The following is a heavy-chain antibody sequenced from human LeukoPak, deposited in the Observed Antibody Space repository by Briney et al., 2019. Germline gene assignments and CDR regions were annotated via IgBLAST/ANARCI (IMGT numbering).Heavy chain of an antibody. CDR1: SGSISSYY. V-gene: IGHV4-59*12. Sequence: PSETLSLTCTVSSGSISSYYWSWIRQPPGKGLEWIGYIYYSGSTNYNPSLKSRVTISVDTSKNQFSLKLSSVTAADTAVYYCARGRRGYSYGYAISPLVAFDIWGQGTMVTVSS. CDR3: ARGRRGYSYGYAISPLVAFDI. J-gene: IGHJ3*02. CDR2: IYYSGST. D-gene: IGHD5-18*01.